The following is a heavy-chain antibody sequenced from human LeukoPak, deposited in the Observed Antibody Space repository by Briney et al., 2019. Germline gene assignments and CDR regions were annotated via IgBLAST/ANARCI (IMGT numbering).Heavy chain of an antibody. J-gene: IGHJ5*02. V-gene: IGHV4-30-4*07. CDR3: ARARGIGLNWFDP. Sequence: SETLSLTCAVSGGSISSGGYSWSWIRQPPGKGPEWIGYIYYSGSTYYNPSLKSRVTISVDTSKNHFSLRLSSVTAADTAVYYCARARGIGLNWFDPWGQGTLVTVSS. CDR1: GGSISSGGYS. CDR2: IYYSGST. D-gene: IGHD3-16*01.